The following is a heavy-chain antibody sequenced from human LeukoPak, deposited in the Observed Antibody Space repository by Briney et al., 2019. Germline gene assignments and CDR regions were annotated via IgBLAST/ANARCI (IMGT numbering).Heavy chain of an antibody. V-gene: IGHV4-59*08. D-gene: IGHD6-19*01. CDR3: ARHSRGWYFFDY. CDR2: IYDSGST. CDR1: GGSIGSFY. Sequence: SETLSLTCTVSGGSIGSFYWSWIRQPPGKGLEWMGYIYDSGSTNYNPSLKSRVTISVETSKNQFSLKLSSVTAADTAVYYCARHSRGWYFFDYWGQGTLVTASS. J-gene: IGHJ4*02.